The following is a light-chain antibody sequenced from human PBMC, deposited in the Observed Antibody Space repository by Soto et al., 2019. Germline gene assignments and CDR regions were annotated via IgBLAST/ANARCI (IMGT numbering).Light chain of an antibody. V-gene: IGLV2-14*02. CDR1: SSDVGSYNL. CDR3: SSYASSTTPYV. J-gene: IGLJ1*01. Sequence: QSALTQPASVSGSPGQSITISCTGTSSDVGSYNLVSWYQQHPGKAPKLMIYEGSKRPSGVSNRFSGSKSGNTASLTISGLQAEDEVDYYCSSYASSTTPYVFGTGTKVTVL. CDR2: EGS.